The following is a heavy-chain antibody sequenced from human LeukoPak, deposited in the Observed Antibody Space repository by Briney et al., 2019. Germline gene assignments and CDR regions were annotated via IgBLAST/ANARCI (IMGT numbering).Heavy chain of an antibody. CDR3: ATMAERFGYYYGMDV. CDR1: GYTLTELS. Sequence: GASVKVPCTVSGYTLTELSMHWVRQAPGKGLEWMGGFDPEDGETIYAQKFQGRVTMTEDTSTDTAYMELSSLRSEDTAVYYCATMAERFGYYYGMDVWGQGTTVTVSS. J-gene: IGHJ6*02. CDR2: FDPEDGET. D-gene: IGHD3-3*01. V-gene: IGHV1-24*01.